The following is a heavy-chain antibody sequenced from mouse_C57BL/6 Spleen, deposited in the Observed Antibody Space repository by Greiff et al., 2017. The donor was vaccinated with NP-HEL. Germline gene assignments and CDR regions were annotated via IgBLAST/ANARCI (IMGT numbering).Heavy chain of an antibody. D-gene: IGHD2-4*01. J-gene: IGHJ2*01. CDR1: GYTFTSYW. CDR2: IYPSDSET. V-gene: IGHV1-61*01. Sequence: QVQLQQPGAELVRPGSSVKLSCKASGYTFTSYWMDWVQQRPGQGLEWIGNIYPSDSETHYNQKFKDQATLPVDKSSSTAYLQLSSLMSEDSAVLYWSRRGYDCWFDYWGQGTTLTVSS. CDR3: SRRGYDCWFDY.